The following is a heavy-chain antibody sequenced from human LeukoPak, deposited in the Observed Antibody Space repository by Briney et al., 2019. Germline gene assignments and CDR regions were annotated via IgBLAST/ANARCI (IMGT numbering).Heavy chain of an antibody. CDR3: ARGDYGRIDY. J-gene: IGHJ4*02. V-gene: IGHV4-34*01. CDR2: INHSGST. Sequence: PSETLSLTCAVYGGSFSGYYWSWIRQPPGKGLEWIGEINHSGSTNYNPSLKSRVTISVDTSKNQFSLKLSSVTAADTAVYYCARGDYGRIDYWGQGTLVTVPS. D-gene: IGHD4-17*01. CDR1: GGSFSGYY.